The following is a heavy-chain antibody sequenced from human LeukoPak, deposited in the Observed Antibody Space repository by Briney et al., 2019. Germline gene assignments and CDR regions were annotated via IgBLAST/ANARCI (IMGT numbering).Heavy chain of an antibody. CDR2: IWYDGSNK. D-gene: IGHD5-18*01. Sequence: GGSLRLSCAASGFTFSSYGMHWVRQAPGEGLEWVAVIWYDGSNKYYADSVKGRLTISRDNSKNTVYLQMNSLRAEDTAVYYCARSPHGAIAMGPFDYWGQGTLVTVSS. CDR1: GFTFSSYG. J-gene: IGHJ4*02. CDR3: ARSPHGAIAMGPFDY. V-gene: IGHV3-33*01.